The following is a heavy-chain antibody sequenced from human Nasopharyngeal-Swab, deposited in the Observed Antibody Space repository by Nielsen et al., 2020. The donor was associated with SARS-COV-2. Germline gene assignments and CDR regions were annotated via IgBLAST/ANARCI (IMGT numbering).Heavy chain of an antibody. CDR3: AKDGVYGSGSYSWFDP. CDR2: ISGSGGST. CDR1: GFTFSSYA. D-gene: IGHD3-10*01. V-gene: IGHV3-23*01. J-gene: IGHJ5*02. Sequence: GESLKISCAASGFTFSSYAMSWVRQAPGKGLEWVPAISGSGGSTYYADSVKGRFTISRDNSKNTLYLQMNSLRAEDTAVYYCAKDGVYGSGSYSWFDPWGQGTLVTVSS.